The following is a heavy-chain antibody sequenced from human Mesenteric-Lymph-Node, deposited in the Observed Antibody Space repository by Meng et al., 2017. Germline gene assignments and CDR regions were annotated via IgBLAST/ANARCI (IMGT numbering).Heavy chain of an antibody. D-gene: IGHD2-2*01. J-gene: IGHJ4*02. CDR2: IYHSGST. CDR1: GGSISSSSYY. Sequence: SETLSLTCTVSGGSISSSSYYWGWIRQPPGKGLEWIGSIYHSGSTYYNPSLKSRVTISVDTSKNQFPLKLSSVTAADTAVYYCARYETLPAACDYWGQGTLVTVSS. V-gene: IGHV4-39*06. CDR3: ARYETLPAACDY.